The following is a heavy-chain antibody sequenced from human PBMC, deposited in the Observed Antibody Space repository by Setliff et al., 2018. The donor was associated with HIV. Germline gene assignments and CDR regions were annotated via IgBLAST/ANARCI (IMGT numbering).Heavy chain of an antibody. Sequence: SETLSLTCTVSGASITSHYWSWIRQSPGRELEWIGYIYTSGSTDYNPSLKSRVTMSVDTSKNQFSLKLSSVTAADTAVYYCARGGYYDLWSGYSGGGALDIWGQGTMVTVSS. CDR3: ARGGYYDLWSGYSGGGALDI. V-gene: IGHV4-4*08. J-gene: IGHJ3*02. CDR1: GASITSHY. CDR2: IYTSGST. D-gene: IGHD3-3*01.